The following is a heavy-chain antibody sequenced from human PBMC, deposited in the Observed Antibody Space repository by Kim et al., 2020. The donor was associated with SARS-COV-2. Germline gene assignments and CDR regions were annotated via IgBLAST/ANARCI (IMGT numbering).Heavy chain of an antibody. V-gene: IGHV3-49*03. CDR1: GFTFGDYA. CDR2: IRSKAYGGTT. Sequence: GGSLRLSCTASGFTFGDYAMSWFRQAPGKGLEWVGFIRSKAYGGTTEYAASVKGRFAISRDDSKSIAYPQMNSLKTEDTAVYYCARSHYGSGSYFGYWGQGTLVTVSS. J-gene: IGHJ4*02. D-gene: IGHD3-10*01. CDR3: ARSHYGSGSYFGY.